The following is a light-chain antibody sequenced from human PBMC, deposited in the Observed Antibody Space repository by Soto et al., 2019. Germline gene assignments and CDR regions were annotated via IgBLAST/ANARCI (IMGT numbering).Light chain of an antibody. V-gene: IGKV3-20*01. CDR1: QRVSSIY. Sequence: EIVLTQSPGTLSLSPGERATLSCRASQRVSSIYLAGYHQKPGQAPRLLLYDASSSATGIPDRFSGSGSGTDFTLTISRLEPEDFAVYYWQQSGSSPPKYTFGQGTKLEIK. J-gene: IGKJ2*01. CDR3: QQSGSSPPKYT. CDR2: DAS.